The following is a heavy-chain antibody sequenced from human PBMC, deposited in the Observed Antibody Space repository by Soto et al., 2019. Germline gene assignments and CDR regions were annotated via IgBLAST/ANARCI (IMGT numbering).Heavy chain of an antibody. CDR3: ARSTGRY. CDR2: IYYSGST. CDR1: GASINSDDYY. J-gene: IGHJ4*02. Sequence: QVQLQESGPGLVRPSQTLSLTCTVSGASINSDDYYWTWIRQSPLKCLEWIGYIYYSGSTYYNPSLKSRLTITLDTSKNQFYLKLRSVTAADTAVYYCARSTGRYWGQGTLVTVSS. V-gene: IGHV4-30-4*01. D-gene: IGHD2-21*01.